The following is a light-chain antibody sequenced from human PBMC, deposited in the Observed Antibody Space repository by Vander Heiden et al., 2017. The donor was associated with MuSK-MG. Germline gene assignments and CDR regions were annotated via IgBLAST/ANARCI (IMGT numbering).Light chain of an antibody. V-gene: IGKV1-12*01. Sequence: DIQMTQSPPSVSASVGDRVTITCRASQDTGKWLAWYQQKPGRVPNLLIYAASNLETGVPPRFSGAGSGTHFTLTINGLQPEDFAIYYCQQAKSFPITFGQGTRLETK. CDR2: AAS. CDR3: QQAKSFPIT. CDR1: QDTGKW. J-gene: IGKJ5*01.